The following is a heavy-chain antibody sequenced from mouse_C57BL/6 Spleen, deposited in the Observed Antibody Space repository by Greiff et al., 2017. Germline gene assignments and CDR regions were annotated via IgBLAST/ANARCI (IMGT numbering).Heavy chain of an antibody. D-gene: IGHD3-2*02. CDR2: IYPGDGDT. J-gene: IGHJ2*01. V-gene: IGHV1-80*01. CDR1: GYAFSSYW. CDR3: ARDSSGYVGY. Sequence: VQRVESGAELVKPGASVKISCKASGYAFSSYWMNWVKQRPGKGLEWIGQIYPGDGDTNYNGKFKGKATLTADKSSSTAYMQLSSLTSEDSAVYFCARDSSGYVGYWGQGTTLTVSS.